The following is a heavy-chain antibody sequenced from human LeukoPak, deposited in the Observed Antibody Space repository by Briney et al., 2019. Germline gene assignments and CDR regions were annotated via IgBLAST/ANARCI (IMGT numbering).Heavy chain of an antibody. CDR2: IIPILGIA. CDR1: GYTFTSYG. D-gene: IGHD3-22*01. V-gene: IGHV1-69*04. J-gene: IGHJ4*02. CDR3: ARESTPYYYDSSGYPFDC. Sequence: ASVKVSCKASGYTFTSYGISWVRQAPGQGLEWMGRIIPILGIANYAQKFQGRVTITADKSTSTAYMELSSLRSEDTAVYYCARESTPYYYDSSGYPFDCWGQGTLVTVSS.